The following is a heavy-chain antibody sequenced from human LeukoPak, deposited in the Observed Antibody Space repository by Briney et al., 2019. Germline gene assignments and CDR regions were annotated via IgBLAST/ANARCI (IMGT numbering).Heavy chain of an antibody. CDR1: GFPFYNFA. Sequence: GGSLRLSCASSGFPFYNFAMAWVRQAPGKGLEWVSSIGGSADATLYADPVRGRFTISRDSSNSTLFLQMNNLRAEDTATYYCAKVRFRYPVNPFDSWGQGTLVTVAS. CDR2: IGGSADAT. J-gene: IGHJ4*02. CDR3: AKVRFRYPVNPFDS. V-gene: IGHV3-23*01. D-gene: IGHD3-16*02.